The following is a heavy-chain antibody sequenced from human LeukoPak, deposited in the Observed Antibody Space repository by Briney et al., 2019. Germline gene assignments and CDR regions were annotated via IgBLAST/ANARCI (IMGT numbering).Heavy chain of an antibody. CDR2: INGGGSPI. V-gene: IGHV3-48*01. CDR3: ARGLRLRLGELSFNWFDP. CDR1: GFTFSRDS. J-gene: IGHJ5*02. D-gene: IGHD3-16*02. Sequence: GGSLRLSCAASGFTFSRDSMNWVRQAPGKGLEWVSYINGGGSPIYYADSVRGRFTISRDNVKNSLYLQMNSLRAEDTAVYYCARGLRLRLGELSFNWFDPWGQGTLVTVSS.